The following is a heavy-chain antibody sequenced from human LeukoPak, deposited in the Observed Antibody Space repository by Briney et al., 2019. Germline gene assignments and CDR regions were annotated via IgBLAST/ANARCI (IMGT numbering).Heavy chain of an antibody. CDR2: ISSSSSTI. CDR1: GFTFSSYS. CDR3: ARTESGLKYYDFWSGSFFDY. D-gene: IGHD3-3*01. V-gene: IGHV3-48*04. J-gene: IGHJ4*02. Sequence: GGSLRLSCAASGFTFSSYSMNWVRQAPGKGLEWVSYISSSSSTIYYADSVKGRFTISRDNAKNSLYLQMNSLRAEDTAVYYCARTESGLKYYDFWSGSFFDYWGQGTLVTVSS.